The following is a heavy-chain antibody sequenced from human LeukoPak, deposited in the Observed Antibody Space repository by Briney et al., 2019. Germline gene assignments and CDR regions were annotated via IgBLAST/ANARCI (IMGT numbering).Heavy chain of an antibody. D-gene: IGHD7-27*01. CDR2: VSPPGGGT. CDR1: GFIFSYHG. Sequence: GGSLRLSCVASGFIFSYHGMNWVRLAPGKGLEWVSGVSPPGGGTYYADSVKGRFAISRDDSRNTLSLQMNSLRVKDTAVYYCARDLAWGAFDYWGQGILVSVSS. V-gene: IGHV3-23*01. J-gene: IGHJ4*02. CDR3: ARDLAWGAFDY.